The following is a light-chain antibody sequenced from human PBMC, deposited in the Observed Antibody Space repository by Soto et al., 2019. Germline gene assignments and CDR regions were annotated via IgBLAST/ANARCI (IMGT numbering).Light chain of an antibody. CDR3: QSYDSSLSGFYV. V-gene: IGLV1-40*01. J-gene: IGLJ1*01. CDR2: GNN. CDR1: SSNIGADYD. Sequence: QSVLTQPPSVCGAPGQRVTISCTWSSSNIGADYDVNWYQQLPGTAPKLLIYGNNNRPSGVPDRFSGSKSGTSASLAITGLQAEDEADYHCQSYDSSLSGFYVFGSGTKV.